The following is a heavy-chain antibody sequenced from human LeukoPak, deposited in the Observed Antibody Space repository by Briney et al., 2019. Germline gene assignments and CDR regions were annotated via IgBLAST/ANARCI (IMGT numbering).Heavy chain of an antibody. V-gene: IGHV4-39*07. CDR3: AREGTSGYSLDP. CDR2: VYYSGST. CDR1: GGSISTTNYY. D-gene: IGHD3-10*01. J-gene: IGHJ5*02. Sequence: SETLSLTCTVSGGSISTTNYYWGWIRQSPGKGLEWFGCVYYSGSTYYNPSLKSRVTISVDKSKNQFSLKLSSVTAADTAVYYCAREGTSGYSLDPWGQGTLVTVSS.